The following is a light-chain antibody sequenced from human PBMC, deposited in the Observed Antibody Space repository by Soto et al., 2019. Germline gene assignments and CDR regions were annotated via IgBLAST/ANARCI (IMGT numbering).Light chain of an antibody. J-gene: IGKJ5*01. CDR1: QSLSNSI. CDR3: QQYGTSRII. CDR2: DTS. V-gene: IGKV3-20*01. Sequence: IVLTQSPGTLSLSPVERATLSCMASQSLSNSIIAWYQQKPGQAPRLLIYDTSSRATGTPDRFSGSGSGTDFTLTISRLEPEDFSVFYCQQYGTSRIIFGQGTRLEIK.